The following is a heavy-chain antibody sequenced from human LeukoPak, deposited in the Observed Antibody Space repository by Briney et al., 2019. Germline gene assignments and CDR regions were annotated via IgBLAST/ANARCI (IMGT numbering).Heavy chain of an antibody. Sequence: PSQTLSLTCTVSGGSISSGGYYWSWIRRHPGKGLEWIGYIYYSGSTYYNPSLKSRVTISVDTSKNQFSLKLSSVTAADTAVYYCARVDYDFWSGYYRGRYFDYWGQGTLVTVSS. CDR2: IYYSGST. V-gene: IGHV4-31*03. CDR1: GGSISSGGYY. D-gene: IGHD3-3*01. CDR3: ARVDYDFWSGYYRGRYFDY. J-gene: IGHJ4*02.